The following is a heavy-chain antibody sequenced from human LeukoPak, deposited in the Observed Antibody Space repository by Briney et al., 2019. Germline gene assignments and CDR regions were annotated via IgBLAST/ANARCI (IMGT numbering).Heavy chain of an antibody. J-gene: IGHJ6*03. V-gene: IGHV3-23*01. D-gene: IGHD2-2*01. CDR1: EFTFSSYT. Sequence: GSLRLSCADSEFTFSSYTVNWVRQAPGKGLEWVSGISSLGVSTYYADSVRGRFTISRDNSENTVYLQMDSLGTEDTAVYYCTRMPSTEIYYFYYMDVWGKGTTVTVSS. CDR2: ISSLGVST. CDR3: TRMPSTEIYYFYYMDV.